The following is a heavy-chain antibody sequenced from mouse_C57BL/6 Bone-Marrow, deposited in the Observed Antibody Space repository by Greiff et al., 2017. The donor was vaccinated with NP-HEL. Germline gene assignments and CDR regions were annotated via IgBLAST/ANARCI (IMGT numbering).Heavy chain of an antibody. V-gene: IGHV5-4*01. CDR3: VWYFDV. CDR1: GFTFSSYA. J-gene: IGHJ1*03. Sequence: EVHLVESGGGLVKPGGSLKLSCAASGFTFSSYAMSWVRQTPEKRLEWVATISAGGSYTYYPDNVKGRFTISRDNAKNNLYLQLSHLKSEDTAMYYCVWYFDVGGTGTTVTVSS. CDR2: ISAGGSYT.